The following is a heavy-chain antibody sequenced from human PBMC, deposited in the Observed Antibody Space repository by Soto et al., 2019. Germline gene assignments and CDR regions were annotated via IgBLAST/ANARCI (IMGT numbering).Heavy chain of an antibody. Sequence: ASVKVSCKASGYTFTSYYMHWVRQAPGQGLEWMGIINPSGGSTSYAQKFQGRVTMTRDTSTSTVYMELSSLRSEDTAVYYCACYSYGYGGLADYYYYYGMDVWGQGTTVTVSS. D-gene: IGHD5-18*01. V-gene: IGHV1-46*03. CDR1: GYTFTSYY. CDR2: INPSGGST. CDR3: ACYSYGYGGLADYYYYYGMDV. J-gene: IGHJ6*02.